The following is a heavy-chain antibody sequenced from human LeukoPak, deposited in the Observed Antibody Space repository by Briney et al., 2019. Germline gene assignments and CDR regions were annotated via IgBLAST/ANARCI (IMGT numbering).Heavy chain of an antibody. D-gene: IGHD6-13*01. V-gene: IGHV4-59*01. CDR3: ARVSSSWSVAFDY. CDR2: IYYSGST. J-gene: IGHJ4*02. Sequence: SETLSLTCTVSGGSISPYYWSWIRQPPGKGLEWIGYIYYSGSTNYNPSLKSRVTISLDTSKNQFSLKLSSVTAADTAVYYCARVSSSWSVAFDYWGQGTLVTVSS. CDR1: GGSISPYY.